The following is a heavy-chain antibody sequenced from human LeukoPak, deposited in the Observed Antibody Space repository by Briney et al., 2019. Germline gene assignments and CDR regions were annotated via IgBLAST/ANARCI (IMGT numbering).Heavy chain of an antibody. CDR3: ARDVVGSLDY. D-gene: IGHD1-26*01. CDR2: IKGDESAR. CDR1: GLTFSSYW. V-gene: IGHV3-7*01. J-gene: IGHJ4*02. Sequence: GGSLRLSCAASGLTFSSYWMAWVRQAPGKGLEWVANIKGDESARHQADSVKGRFTISRDNTRNSLYLQMTNLRGDDTAVYYCARDVVGSLDYWGQETLVTVSS.